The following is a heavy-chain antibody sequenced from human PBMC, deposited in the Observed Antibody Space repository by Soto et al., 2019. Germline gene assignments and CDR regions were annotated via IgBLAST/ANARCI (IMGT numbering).Heavy chain of an antibody. J-gene: IGHJ6*03. CDR2: IRSKAIGGTT. V-gene: IGHV3-49*03. Sequence: GGSLRLSCTASGYTFGDYAMSWFRQAPGKGLEWVGFIRSKAIGGTTEYAASVKGRCTISRDDSKSIAYLQMSSLNTEDTAVYYCARVSSSRLSLYYYYMDVWGKGTTVTVSS. D-gene: IGHD6-13*01. CDR1: GYTFGDYA. CDR3: ARVSSSRLSLYYYYMDV.